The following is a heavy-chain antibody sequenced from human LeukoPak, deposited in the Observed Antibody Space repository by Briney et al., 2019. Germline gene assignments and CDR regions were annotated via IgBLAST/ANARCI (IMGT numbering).Heavy chain of an antibody. CDR1: GFTFSSYW. V-gene: IGHV3-7*03. Sequence: GGSLRLSCAASGFTFSSYWMSWVRQAPGKGLEWVANIKQDGSEKYYVDSVKGRFTISRDNSKNTLYLQMNSLRAEDTAVYYCAKDRRGAAKNNFDYWGQGTLVTVSS. CDR2: IKQDGSEK. J-gene: IGHJ4*02. D-gene: IGHD3-10*01. CDR3: AKDRRGAAKNNFDY.